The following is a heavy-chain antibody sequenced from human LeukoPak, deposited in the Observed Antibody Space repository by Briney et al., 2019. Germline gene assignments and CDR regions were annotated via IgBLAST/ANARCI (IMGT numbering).Heavy chain of an antibody. Sequence: PGGSLRLSCAASGFTFSSYTMNWVRQAPGKGLEWVSSISSSSSYIYYADSVKDRFTISRDNAKNSLYLQMNSLRAVDTAVYYCARDGKADYYGSGNPPRYGYFDLWGRGTLVTVSS. CDR2: ISSSSSYI. J-gene: IGHJ2*01. V-gene: IGHV3-21*01. CDR3: ARDGKADYYGSGNPPRYGYFDL. CDR1: GFTFSSYT. D-gene: IGHD3-10*01.